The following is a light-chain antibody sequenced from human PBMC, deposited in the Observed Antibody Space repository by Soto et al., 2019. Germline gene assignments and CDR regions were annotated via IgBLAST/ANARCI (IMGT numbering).Light chain of an antibody. Sequence: QSVLTQPPSVAGDPGQRVSISCTGSSSNNGAGYDVHWYQQLPGTAPKVLIYDNNSRPSGVPGRFSGSKSGTSASLAITGLQAEDEADYYCHSYDVSLSGPVFGGGTKLTVL. CDR1: SSNNGAGYD. CDR2: DNN. V-gene: IGLV1-40*01. J-gene: IGLJ2*01. CDR3: HSYDVSLSGPV.